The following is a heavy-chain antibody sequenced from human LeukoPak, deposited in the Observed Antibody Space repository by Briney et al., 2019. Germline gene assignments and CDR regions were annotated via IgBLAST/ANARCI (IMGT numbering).Heavy chain of an antibody. J-gene: IGHJ6*02. Sequence: PSATLSPTWAVYDGSVSGYYSSWVCQPPRKGLEWIGEITHSGGTTYNTPLKSRVTISVYTSKNQFSLKLSSVTVADTAVYYCARGSYPPPTDSSGYILGDYYYGMDVWGQGSTVTVSS. CDR3: ARGSYPPPTDSSGYILGDYYYGMDV. V-gene: IGHV4-34*01. CDR2: ITHSGGT. D-gene: IGHD3-22*01. CDR1: DGSVSGYY.